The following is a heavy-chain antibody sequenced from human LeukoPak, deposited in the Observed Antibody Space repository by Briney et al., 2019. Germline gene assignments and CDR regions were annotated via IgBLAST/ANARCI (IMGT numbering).Heavy chain of an antibody. J-gene: IGHJ6*02. CDR3: ARGRNPRTAGYCSGGSCYRIGMDV. CDR1: GWSFSGYY. CDR2: INRSGSS. D-gene: IGHD2-15*01. Sequence: SETLSLTCAVYGWSFSGYYWSWIRQPPGKGLEWIGEINRSGSSNYNPSLKSGVTISVDTSKNQFSLTLSSVTAADTAVYYCARGRNPRTAGYCSGGSCYRIGMDVWGQGTTVTVSS. V-gene: IGHV4-34*01.